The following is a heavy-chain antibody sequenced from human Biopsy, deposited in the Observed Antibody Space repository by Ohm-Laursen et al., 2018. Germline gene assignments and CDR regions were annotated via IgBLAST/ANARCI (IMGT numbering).Heavy chain of an antibody. Sequence: SESASRPVSGYTLTVVSTHSVRHAPGKGLGWMGGFATENGKTIYAQKFQGRVTMTEDTSTDTAYMELSNLRSEDTAVYYCAGDINNWNVNYWGQGTLVIVSS. J-gene: IGHJ4*02. CDR3: AGDINNWNVNY. D-gene: IGHD1-20*01. CDR1: GYTLTVVS. CDR2: FATENGKT. V-gene: IGHV1-24*01.